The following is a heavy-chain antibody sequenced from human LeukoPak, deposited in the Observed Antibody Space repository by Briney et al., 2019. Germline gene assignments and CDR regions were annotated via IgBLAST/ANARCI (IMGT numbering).Heavy chain of an antibody. CDR3: ARPLGKGQDY. CDR1: GFTFSSYW. CDR2: IKQDGSEK. J-gene: IGHJ4*02. Sequence: GRSLRPSCAASGFTFSSYWMTWVRQAPGKGLEWVANIKQDGSEKYYVDSVKGRFTISRDNAKNSLYLQMNSLRAEDTAVYYCARPLGKGQDYWGQGTLVTVSS. V-gene: IGHV3-7*03. D-gene: IGHD7-27*01.